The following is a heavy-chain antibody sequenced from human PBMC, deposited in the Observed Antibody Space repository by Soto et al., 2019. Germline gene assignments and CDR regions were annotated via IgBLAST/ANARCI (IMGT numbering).Heavy chain of an antibody. Sequence: EVQLLESGGGLVQPGVSLRLSCAASGFTFSSYAMSWVRQAPGKGLEWVSAISGSGGSTYYADSVKGRFTISRDNSKNTLYLQMNSLRAEDTAVYYCAKDIDSEDSIAALHYWGQGNLVTVAS. D-gene: IGHD6-6*01. CDR1: GFTFSSYA. CDR2: ISGSGGST. V-gene: IGHV3-23*01. CDR3: AKDIDSEDSIAALHY. J-gene: IGHJ4*02.